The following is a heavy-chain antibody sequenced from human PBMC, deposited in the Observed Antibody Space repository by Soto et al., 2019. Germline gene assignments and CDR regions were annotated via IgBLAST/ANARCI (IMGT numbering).Heavy chain of an antibody. J-gene: IGHJ5*02. CDR3: ARRVTVTLYNWFHP. Sequence: GAEVKKSGESLKISCKGSGFTFSSYWIGWVRQMPGKGLEWMGIIYPGDSDVRYSPSFQGQVTISADKSISTVYLQWDSLKAADTATYYCARRVTVTLYNWFHPWGQGTPVTVSS. V-gene: IGHV5-51*01. D-gene: IGHD4-17*01. CDR1: GFTFSSYW. CDR2: IYPGDSDV.